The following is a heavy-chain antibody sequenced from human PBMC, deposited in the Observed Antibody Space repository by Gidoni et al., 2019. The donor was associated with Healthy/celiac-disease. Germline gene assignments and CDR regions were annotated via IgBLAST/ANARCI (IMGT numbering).Heavy chain of an antibody. CDR1: GFTFSCYA. J-gene: IGHJ4*02. D-gene: IGHD4-17*01. V-gene: IGHV3-23*01. CDR2: ISGSGGSK. Sequence: EVQLLASGGGFVQPGGSLRLSCAASGFTFSCYAMSWVRQSPGKGLEWVSAISGSGGSKYYADSVKGRFTMSRDKSKNTMYMQMNSLRAEEKAVYYCAKDGVDYGDYCSYWGQGTLVTVSS. CDR3: AKDGVDYGDYCSY.